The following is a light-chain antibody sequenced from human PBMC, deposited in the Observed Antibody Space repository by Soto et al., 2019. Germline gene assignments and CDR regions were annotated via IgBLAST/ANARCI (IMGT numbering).Light chain of an antibody. J-gene: IGKJ4*01. V-gene: IGKV1-33*01. CDR1: QDISIY. CDR3: QQYDNLPPLT. CDR2: DAS. Sequence: DIQMTQSPSSLSASVGDRVTITCQASQDISIYLNWYQQKPGKAPKLLIYDASNLETGVPSRFSGSGSGTDFTFTISSLQPEDIATYYCQQYDNLPPLTFGGGTKVDIK.